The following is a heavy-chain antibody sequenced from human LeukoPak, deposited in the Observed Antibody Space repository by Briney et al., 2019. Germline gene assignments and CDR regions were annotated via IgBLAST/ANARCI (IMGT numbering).Heavy chain of an antibody. J-gene: IGHJ5*02. CDR3: ARTNFWSRGWFDP. V-gene: IGHV4-59*01. CDR1: GGSISSYY. D-gene: IGHD3-3*01. Sequence: SETLSLTCTVSGGSISSYYWSWIRQPPGKGLEWIGYIYYSGSTNYNPSLKSRVTISVDTSKNQFSLKLSSVTAADTAVYYCARTNFWSRGWFDPSRQGTLVTVSS. CDR2: IYYSGST.